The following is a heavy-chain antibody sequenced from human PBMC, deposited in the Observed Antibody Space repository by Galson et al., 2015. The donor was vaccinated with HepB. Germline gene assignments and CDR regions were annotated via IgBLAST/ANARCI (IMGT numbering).Heavy chain of an antibody. Sequence: SLRLACAVSGFTFSTSSMDWVRQAPGEGLAWLSYIGASSDSIYYADSVKGRFTISRDDAKNSLYLQMSSLRAEDTAVYYCVRGWTTTSPTNYYGMDVWGQGTTVTVSS. CDR3: VRGWTTTSPTNYYGMDV. D-gene: IGHD2-2*01. V-gene: IGHV3-48*01. J-gene: IGHJ6*02. CDR2: IGASSDSI. CDR1: GFTFSTSS.